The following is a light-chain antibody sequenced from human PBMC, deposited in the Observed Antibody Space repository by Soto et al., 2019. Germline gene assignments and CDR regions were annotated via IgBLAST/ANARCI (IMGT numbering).Light chain of an antibody. V-gene: IGKV3-11*01. CDR2: DTS. Sequence: EIVLTQSPATLSLSPGEKATLSCRPSQSVSSNLAWYQQKPGQAPRLLIYDTSNRATGVPARFSGSGSGTDFTLTISSLEPEDCAIYYCQQRQYWPPITFGQGTRLEIK. J-gene: IGKJ5*01. CDR1: QSVSSN. CDR3: QQRQYWPPIT.